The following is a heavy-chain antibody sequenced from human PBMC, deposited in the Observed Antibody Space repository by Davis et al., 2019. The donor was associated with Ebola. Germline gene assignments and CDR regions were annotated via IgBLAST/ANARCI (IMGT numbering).Heavy chain of an antibody. D-gene: IGHD4-17*01. CDR2: INHSGST. J-gene: IGHJ6*02. V-gene: IGHV4-34*01. CDR3: ARGPTVYGMDV. CDR1: GGSFSGYY. Sequence: SETLSLTCAVYGGSFSGYYWGWIRQPPGKGLEWIGEINHSGSTNYNPSLKSRVTISVDTSKNQFSLKLSSVTAADTAVYYCARGPTVYGMDVWGQGTTVTVSS.